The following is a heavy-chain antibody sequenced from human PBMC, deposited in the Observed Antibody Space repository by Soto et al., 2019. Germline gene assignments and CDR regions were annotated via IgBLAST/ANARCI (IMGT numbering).Heavy chain of an antibody. D-gene: IGHD3-3*01. CDR2: IIPIFGTA. CDR3: ARGTPITIFGVATSDFDP. V-gene: IGHV1-69*13. Sequence: SVKVSCKASGGTFSSYAISWVRQAPGQGLEWMGGIIPIFGTANYAQKFQGRVTITADESTSTAYMELSSLRSEDTAVYYCARGTPITIFGVATSDFDPWGQGTLVT. J-gene: IGHJ5*02. CDR1: GGTFSSYA.